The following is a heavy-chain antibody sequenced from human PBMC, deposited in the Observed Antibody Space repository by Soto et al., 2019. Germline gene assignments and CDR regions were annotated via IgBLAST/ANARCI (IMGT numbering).Heavy chain of an antibody. CDR1: GFTFRNYD. J-gene: IGHJ6*01. CDR3: ARTDRDFYGLDV. V-gene: IGHV3-13*05. CDR2: ISAAGDP. Sequence: EVQLVESGGGLVQPGGSLRLSCEASGFTFRNYDMHWVRQGTGKGLEWVSGISAAGDPDYADSVEGRFTISRENAQNSFFLQMNSLRVGGTAVYYCARTDRDFYGLDVWGQGPTVLVSS.